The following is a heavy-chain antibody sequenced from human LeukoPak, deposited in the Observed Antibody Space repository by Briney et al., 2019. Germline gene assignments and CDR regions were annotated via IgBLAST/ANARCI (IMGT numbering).Heavy chain of an antibody. D-gene: IGHD4-17*01. CDR1: GASISSYS. V-gene: IGHV4-59*01. J-gene: IGHJ6*02. Sequence: PSDTLSLTCTVSGASISSYSWSWLRQPPPKRLARLGYIYYSGRTNYNPSLKSRVTISVDTSKNQFSLKLSSVTAADTAVYYCARDTTNYDYGDYGAYYYGMDVWGQGTTVTVSS. CDR2: IYYSGRT. CDR3: ARDTTNYDYGDYGAYYYGMDV.